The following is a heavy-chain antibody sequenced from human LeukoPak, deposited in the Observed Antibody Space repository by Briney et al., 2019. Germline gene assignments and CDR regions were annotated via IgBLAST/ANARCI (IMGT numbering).Heavy chain of an antibody. J-gene: IGHJ6*02. Sequence: PGGSLRLSCAASGFTFSSYAMSWVRQAPGKGLEWVSAISGSGGSTYYADSVKGRFTISRDNSKNTLYLQMNSLRAEDTAVYYCAKGLGTTVTYYYGMDVWGQGTTVTVSS. D-gene: IGHD4-17*01. V-gene: IGHV3-23*01. CDR3: AKGLGTTVTYYYGMDV. CDR2: ISGSGGST. CDR1: GFTFSSYA.